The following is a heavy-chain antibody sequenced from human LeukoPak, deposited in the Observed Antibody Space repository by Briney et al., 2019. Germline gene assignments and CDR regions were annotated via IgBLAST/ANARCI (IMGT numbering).Heavy chain of an antibody. CDR2: INPNSGGT. D-gene: IGHD6-6*01. CDR3: ARDSKQLVLGY. J-gene: IGHJ4*02. Sequence: GASLKVSCKASGYTFTGYYMHWVRQTPGQGLEWMGWINPNSGGTNYAQKFQGRVTMTRDTSISTAYMELRRLRSDDTAVYYCARDSKQLVLGYWGQGTLVTVSS. CDR1: GYTFTGYY. V-gene: IGHV1-2*02.